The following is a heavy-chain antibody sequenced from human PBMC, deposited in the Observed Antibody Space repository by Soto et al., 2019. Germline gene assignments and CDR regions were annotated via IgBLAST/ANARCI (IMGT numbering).Heavy chain of an antibody. J-gene: IGHJ4*02. V-gene: IGHV3-66*01. CDR2: IYSAGSA. D-gene: IGHD6-13*01. CDR1: GFTVSSYY. Sequence: GGSLRLSCAASGFTVSSYYMSWVRQARGKGLEWVSVIYSAGSADFADSVKGRFTISRDNSKNTLYLQMSSLRAEDTGVYYCARVPSSSYHYLASWGQGTLVTISS. CDR3: ARVPSSSYHYLAS.